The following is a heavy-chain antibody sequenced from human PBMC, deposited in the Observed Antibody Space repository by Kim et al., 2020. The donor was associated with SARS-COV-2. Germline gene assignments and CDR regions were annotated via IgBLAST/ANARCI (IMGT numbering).Heavy chain of an antibody. CDR1: GFTFSSHW. CDR2: IKQDGSEK. J-gene: IGHJ4*02. V-gene: IGHV3-7*01. Sequence: GGSLRLSCAASGFTFSSHWMSWVRQAPGKGLEWVANIKQDGSEKNYVDSVKGRFTISRDNAKNSLYLHMNSLRAEDTAVYYCARDFTSSLSGLFDYWGQGALVTVSS. CDR3: ARDFTSSLSGLFDY. D-gene: IGHD6-6*01.